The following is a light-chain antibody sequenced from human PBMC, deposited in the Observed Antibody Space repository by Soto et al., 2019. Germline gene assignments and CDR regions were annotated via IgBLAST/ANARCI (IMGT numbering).Light chain of an antibody. CDR3: CSYTTSSTLV. Sequence: QSVLTQPASVSGSPGQSITISCTGTSSDVGTYDQASWYQQHPGKAPQLIIYEVSNRPSGLSNRFSASKSGNTASLTISGLQAEDEADYYCCSYTTSSTLVFGTGTKVTVL. CDR2: EVS. V-gene: IGLV2-14*01. CDR1: SSDVGTYDQ. J-gene: IGLJ1*01.